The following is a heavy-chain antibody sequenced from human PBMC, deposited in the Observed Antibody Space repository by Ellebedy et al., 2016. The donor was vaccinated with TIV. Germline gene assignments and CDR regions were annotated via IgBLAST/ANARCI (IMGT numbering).Heavy chain of an antibody. CDR1: GYTFTGYY. CDR3: ARADGFGDYYGMDV. J-gene: IGHJ6*02. Sequence: ASVKVSCKASGYTFTGYYMHWVRQAPGQGLEWMGWINPNSGGTNYAQKFQGRVTMTRDTSISTAYMELSRLRSDDTAVYYGARADGFGDYYGMDVWGQGTTVTVSS. V-gene: IGHV1-2*02. D-gene: IGHD3-10*01. CDR2: INPNSGGT.